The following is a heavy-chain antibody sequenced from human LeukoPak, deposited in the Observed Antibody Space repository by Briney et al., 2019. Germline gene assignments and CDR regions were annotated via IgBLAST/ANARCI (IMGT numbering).Heavy chain of an antibody. V-gene: IGHV3-30*03. J-gene: IGHJ4*02. CDR3: ATPPTAYTSGSLGY. CDR2: ISYDGSTK. CDR1: GFTFSNFG. D-gene: IGHD3-22*01. Sequence: PGGSLRLSCEASGFTFSNFGMHWVHQAPGKGLEWVAIISYDGSTKYYADSVKGRFSISRDNSKNTLYLQMNSLRVEDTAVYYCATPPTAYTSGSLGYWGQGTLVTVSS.